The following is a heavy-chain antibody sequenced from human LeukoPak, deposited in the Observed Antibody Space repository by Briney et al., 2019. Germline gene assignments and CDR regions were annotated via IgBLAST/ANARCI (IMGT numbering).Heavy chain of an antibody. CDR3: ARDDGLY. CDR1: GFTFSGYG. CDR2: ISYDGSNK. V-gene: IGHV3-30*03. D-gene: IGHD5-24*01. Sequence: PGGSLRLSCAASGFTFSGYGMHWVRQAPGKGLEWVAVISYDGSNKYYADSVKGRFTISRDNSKNTLYLQMNSLRAEDTAVYYCARDDGLYWGQGTLVTVSS. J-gene: IGHJ4*02.